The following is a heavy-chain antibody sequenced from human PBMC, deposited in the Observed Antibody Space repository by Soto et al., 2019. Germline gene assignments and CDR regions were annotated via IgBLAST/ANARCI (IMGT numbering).Heavy chain of an antibody. CDR2: ISSNGGST. V-gene: IGHV3-64*02. CDR3: ARGRDGYNSIDY. D-gene: IGHD5-12*01. Sequence: EVQLVESGEGLVQPGGSLRLSCAASGFTFSSYAMHWVRQAPGKGLEYVSAISSNGGSTYYADSVKGRFTISRDNSKNTPYLQMGSLRAEDMAVYYCARGRDGYNSIDYWGQGTLVTVSS. CDR1: GFTFSSYA. J-gene: IGHJ4*02.